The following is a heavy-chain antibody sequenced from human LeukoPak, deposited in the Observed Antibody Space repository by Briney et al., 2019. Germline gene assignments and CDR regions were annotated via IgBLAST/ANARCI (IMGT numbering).Heavy chain of an antibody. CDR2: IFAGGST. J-gene: IGHJ3*02. V-gene: IGHV4-4*09. CDR3: ARHPPRGSYSADAFDI. CDR1: GGSISDVY. Sequence: SETLSLTCSVSGGSISDVYWSWIRQAPGKGLEWIGYIFAGGSTKYNPSLKSRLTISVDTSKSLFSLRLTSVTAADTAVYYCARHPPRGSYSADAFDIWSQGTIVTVSS. D-gene: IGHD2-21*01.